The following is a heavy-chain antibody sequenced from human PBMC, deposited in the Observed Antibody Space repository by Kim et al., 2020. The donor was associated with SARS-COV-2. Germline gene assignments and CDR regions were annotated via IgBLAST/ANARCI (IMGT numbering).Heavy chain of an antibody. CDR1: GGSISSSSYY. D-gene: IGHD5-18*01. V-gene: IGHV4-39*07. CDR2: IYYSGST. Sequence: SETLSLTCTVSGGSISSSSYYWGWIRQPPGKGLEWIGSIYYSGSTYYNPSLKSRVTISVDTSKNQFSLKLSSVTAADTAVYYCARKTELWLDYWGQGTLVTVSS. CDR3: ARKTELWLDY. J-gene: IGHJ4*02.